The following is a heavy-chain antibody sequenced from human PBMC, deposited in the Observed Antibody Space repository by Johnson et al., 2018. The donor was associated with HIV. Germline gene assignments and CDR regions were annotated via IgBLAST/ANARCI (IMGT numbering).Heavy chain of an antibody. CDR3: AKGLAVSPWADAFDI. V-gene: IGHV3-30*02. CDR1: GFTFSSYG. CDR2: IRYDGSNK. J-gene: IGHJ3*02. Sequence: QVQLVESGGGLVQTGGSLRLSCAASGFTFSSYGMHWVRQAPGKGLEWVAFIRYDGSNKYYADSVKGRFTISRDNSKNTLYLQMNSLRAEDTAVYYCAKGLAVSPWADAFDIWGQGTMVTVSS. D-gene: IGHD6-19*01.